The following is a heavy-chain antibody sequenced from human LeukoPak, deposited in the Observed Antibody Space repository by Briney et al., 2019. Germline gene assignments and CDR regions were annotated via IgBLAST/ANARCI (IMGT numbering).Heavy chain of an antibody. D-gene: IGHD2-15*01. Sequence: GGSLRLSCAASGFTFSSYSMNWVRQAPGKGLEWVSSISSSSSYIYYADSVKGRFTISRDNAKNSLYLQMNSLRAEYTAVYYCARVGGYCSGGSCYSDYWGQGTLVTVSS. CDR3: ARVGGYCSGGSCYSDY. CDR1: GFTFSSYS. CDR2: ISSSSSYI. J-gene: IGHJ4*02. V-gene: IGHV3-21*01.